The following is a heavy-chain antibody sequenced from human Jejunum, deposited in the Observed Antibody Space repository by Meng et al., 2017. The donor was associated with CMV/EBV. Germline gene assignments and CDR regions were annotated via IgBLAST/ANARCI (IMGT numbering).Heavy chain of an antibody. CDR3: ARGGGYFDWLFLDF. D-gene: IGHD3-9*01. Sequence: ASGYTFTGYFMHWVRPAPGQGLEWMGRIHPKSGGTNYAQKFQGRVTMTRDTSISTAYMELSGLRSDDTAMYHCARGGGYFDWLFLDFWGQGTLVTVSS. J-gene: IGHJ4*02. V-gene: IGHV1-2*06. CDR1: GYTFTGYF. CDR2: IHPKSGGT.